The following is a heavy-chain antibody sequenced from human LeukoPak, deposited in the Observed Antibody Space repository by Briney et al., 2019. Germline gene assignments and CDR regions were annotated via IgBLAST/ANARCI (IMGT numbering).Heavy chain of an antibody. D-gene: IGHD3-3*01. V-gene: IGHV5-51*01. Sequence: GESLKISCKGSGYSFTSYWIGWVRQMPGKGLEWMGIIYPGDSDTRYSPSFQGQVTISADKSISTAYLQWSSLKASDTAMYYCATGLRFLEWSPTGPRHAEYFQHWGQGTLVTVSS. CDR1: GYSFTSYW. J-gene: IGHJ1*01. CDR3: ATGLRFLEWSPTGPRHAEYFQH. CDR2: IYPGDSDT.